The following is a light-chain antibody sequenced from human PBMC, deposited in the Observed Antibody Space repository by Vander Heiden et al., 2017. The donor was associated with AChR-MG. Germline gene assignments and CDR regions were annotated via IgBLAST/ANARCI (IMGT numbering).Light chain of an antibody. Sequence: EIVLTQSPGTLSLSPGERATLSCRASQRVSSSYLAWYQQKPGQAPRLLIYGASSRATGIPDRFSGSGSGTDFTLTISRLEPEDFAVYYCQQEGSSPITFGQGTRLEIK. CDR3: QQEGSSPIT. J-gene: IGKJ5*01. CDR2: GAS. CDR1: QRVSSSY. V-gene: IGKV3-20*01.